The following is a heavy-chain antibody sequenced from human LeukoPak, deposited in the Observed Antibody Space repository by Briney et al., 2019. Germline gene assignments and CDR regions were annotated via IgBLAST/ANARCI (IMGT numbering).Heavy chain of an antibody. D-gene: IGHD3-22*01. CDR1: GGTFSSYA. CDR2: IIPIFGTA. V-gene: IGHV1-69*13. J-gene: IGHJ4*02. CDR3: TRGRDTTGYFVY. Sequence: SVKVSCKASGGTFSSYAISWVRQAPGQGLEWMGGIIPIFGTANYAQKFQGRVTITADESTSTAYMELSSLRSEDTAVYYCTRGRDTTGYFVYWGQGTLVTVSS.